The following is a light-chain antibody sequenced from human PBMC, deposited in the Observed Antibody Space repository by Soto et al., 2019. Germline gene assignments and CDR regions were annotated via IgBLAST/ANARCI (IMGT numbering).Light chain of an antibody. CDR2: GAS. J-gene: IGKJ2*01. V-gene: IGKV1-6*01. CDR3: LQDYNYPFT. Sequence: IQMTQSPSSLSASVGDRVTITCRASQDIRKDLAWYQQKPGRAPQILIYGASTLQTGVASRFSGSGSATDSTLTISSLQPEDSAAYYCLQDYNYPFTFGQGTKVDIK. CDR1: QDIRKD.